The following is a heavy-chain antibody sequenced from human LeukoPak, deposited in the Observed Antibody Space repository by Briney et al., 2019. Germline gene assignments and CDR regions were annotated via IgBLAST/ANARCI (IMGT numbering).Heavy chain of an antibody. D-gene: IGHD6-6*01. CDR1: GGSISSYY. V-gene: IGHV4-59*08. Sequence: ETLSLTCTVSGGSISSYYWSWIRQPPGKGLEWIGYIYYTGSTNYNPSLKSRVTMFVDMSKNQFSLRLSSVTAADTAVYYCARHRAYSSSSPFDYWGQGTLVTVSS. J-gene: IGHJ4*02. CDR2: IYYTGST. CDR3: ARHRAYSSSSPFDY.